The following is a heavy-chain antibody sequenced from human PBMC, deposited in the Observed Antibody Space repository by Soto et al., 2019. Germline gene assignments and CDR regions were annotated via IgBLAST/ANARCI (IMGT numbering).Heavy chain of an antibody. D-gene: IGHD2-2*01. J-gene: IGHJ6*03. Sequence: ASVKVSCKASGYTFTSYDINWVRQATGQGLEWMGRMNPNSGNTGYAQKFQGRVTMTRNTSISTAYMELSSLRSEDTAVYYCARGIRIVVVPGGDYYYYMDVWGKGTTVTVSS. CDR1: GYTFTSYD. CDR2: MNPNSGNT. V-gene: IGHV1-8*01. CDR3: ARGIRIVVVPGGDYYYYMDV.